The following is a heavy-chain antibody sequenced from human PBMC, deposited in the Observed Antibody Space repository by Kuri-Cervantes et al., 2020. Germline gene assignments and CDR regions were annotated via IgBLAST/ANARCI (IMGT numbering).Heavy chain of an antibody. D-gene: IGHD5-24*01. V-gene: IGHV3-9*01. Sequence: GGSLRLSCAASGFTFSSYSMNWVRQAPGKGLEWVSGISWNSGSIGYADSVKGRFTISRDNAKNSLYLQMNSLRAEDTAMYYCARKMATRSYYYYNGLDVWGQGTTVTVSS. CDR3: ARKMATRSYYYYNGLDV. CDR2: ISWNSGSI. CDR1: GFTFSSYS. J-gene: IGHJ6*02.